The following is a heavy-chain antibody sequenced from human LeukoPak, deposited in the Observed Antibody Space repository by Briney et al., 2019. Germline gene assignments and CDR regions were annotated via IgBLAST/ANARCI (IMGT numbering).Heavy chain of an antibody. V-gene: IGHV3-23*01. CDR3: AKDDGGYDSPDAFDI. CDR2: ISGSGGNT. D-gene: IGHD5-12*01. CDR1: GFTFSSHG. J-gene: IGHJ3*02. Sequence: GETLRLSCAASGFTFSSHGMNWVCQAPGKGLEWVSGISGSGGNTYYADSVKGRFTISRDNSKNTLYLQMNSLRAEDTAVYYCAKDDGGYDSPDAFDIWGQGTMVTVSS.